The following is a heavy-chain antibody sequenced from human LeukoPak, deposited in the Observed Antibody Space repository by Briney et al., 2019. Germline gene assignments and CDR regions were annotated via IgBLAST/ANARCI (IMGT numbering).Heavy chain of an antibody. V-gene: IGHV1-46*01. CDR1: GYTFTSYY. CDR2: INPSGGST. CDR3: ARGGGGGEIWFGEFNDY. J-gene: IGHJ4*02. Sequence: GASVKVSCKASGYTFTSYYMHWVRQAPGQGLEWMGIINPSGGSTSYAQKFQGRVTMTRDTSTSTVYMELSSLRSEDTAVYYCARGGGGGEIWFGEFNDYWGQGTLVTVSS. D-gene: IGHD3-10*01.